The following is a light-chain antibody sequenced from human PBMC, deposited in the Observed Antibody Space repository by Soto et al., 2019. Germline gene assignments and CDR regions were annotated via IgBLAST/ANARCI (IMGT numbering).Light chain of an antibody. CDR3: HQYASSRT. Sequence: EIVLTQSPVTLSLSPGERAILSCRASQSVSSRYFAWYQQKPGQAPRLLIYAASSRAAGIPDRFSGSGSGTDFSLTISRLEPEDFAVYYCHQYASSRTFGPGTKVE. V-gene: IGKV3-20*01. CDR1: QSVSSRY. CDR2: AAS. J-gene: IGKJ1*01.